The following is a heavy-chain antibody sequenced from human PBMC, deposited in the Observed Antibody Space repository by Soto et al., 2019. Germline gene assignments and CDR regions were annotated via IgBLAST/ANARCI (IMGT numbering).Heavy chain of an antibody. CDR1: GFTVSSNY. CDR3: ARCIFDILTGYPGDYYYYMDV. V-gene: IGHV3-53*04. J-gene: IGHJ6*03. CDR2: IYSGGST. Sequence: GGSLRLSCAASGFTVSSNYMSWVRQAPGKGLEYVSVIYSGGSTYYADSVKGRFTISRHNSKNTLYLQMNSLRAEDTAVYYCARCIFDILTGYPGDYYYYMDVWGKGTTVTVSS. D-gene: IGHD3-9*01.